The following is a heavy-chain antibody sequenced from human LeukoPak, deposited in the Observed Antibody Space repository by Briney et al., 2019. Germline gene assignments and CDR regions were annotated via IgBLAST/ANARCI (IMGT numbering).Heavy chain of an antibody. V-gene: IGHV3-48*01. D-gene: IGHD1-26*01. CDR2: ISSSSSTI. CDR3: ARGQVVGATFGIDV. Sequence: GGSLRLSCAASGFTFSSYSMNWVRQAPGKGLEWVSYISSSSSTIYYADSVKGRFTISRDNAKNSLYLQMNSLRAEDTAVYYCARGQVVGATFGIDVWGKGTTVTVSS. CDR1: GFTFSSYS. J-gene: IGHJ6*04.